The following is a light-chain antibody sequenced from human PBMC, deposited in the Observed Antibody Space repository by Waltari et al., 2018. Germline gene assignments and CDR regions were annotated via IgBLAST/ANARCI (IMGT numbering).Light chain of an antibody. Sequence: DIVMTQSPLSLPVTPGEPVSISCRSSQSLLHINGYNYLDWYLQRPGQSPHLLIYLGSNRASGVPDRFSGSGSGTDFTLKISRVEAEDVGVYYCMQALQTPFTFGPGTKVDIK. CDR3: MQALQTPFT. CDR2: LGS. V-gene: IGKV2-28*01. CDR1: QSLLHINGYNY. J-gene: IGKJ3*01.